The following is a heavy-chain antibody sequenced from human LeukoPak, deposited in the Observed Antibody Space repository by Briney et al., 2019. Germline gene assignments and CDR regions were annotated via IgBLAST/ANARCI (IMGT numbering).Heavy chain of an antibody. D-gene: IGHD6-6*01. CDR3: ARGPRNGSSSRYYYYYMDV. V-gene: IGHV4-4*07. J-gene: IGHJ6*03. CDR2: ICTSGST. CDR1: GGSISSYY. Sequence: SETLSLTCTVSGGSISSYYWSWIRQPAGKGLEWIGRICTSGSTNYNPSLKSRVTMSVDTSKNQFSLKLSSVTAADTAVYYCARGPRNGSSSRYYYYYMDVWGKGTTVTVSS.